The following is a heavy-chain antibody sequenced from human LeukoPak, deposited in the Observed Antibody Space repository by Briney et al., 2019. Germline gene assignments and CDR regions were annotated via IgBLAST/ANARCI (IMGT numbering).Heavy chain of an antibody. Sequence: PGGSLRLSCAASGFTFSSYSMNWVRQAPGKGLEWVSSISSSSSYIYYADSVKGRFTISRGNAKNSLYLQMNSLRAEDTAVYYCAGPSNYYYYMDVWGKGTTVTVSS. J-gene: IGHJ6*03. D-gene: IGHD6-6*01. V-gene: IGHV3-21*01. CDR2: ISSSSSYI. CDR1: GFTFSSYS. CDR3: AGPSNYYYYMDV.